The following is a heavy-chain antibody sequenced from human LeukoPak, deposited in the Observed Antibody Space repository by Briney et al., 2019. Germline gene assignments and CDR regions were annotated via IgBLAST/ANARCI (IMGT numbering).Heavy chain of an antibody. V-gene: IGHV3-43*02. Sequence: PGGSLRLSCAASGFTFRDYAMHWVRQAPGKGLEWVSLISRDGDSTYYADSVKGRFTISRDNSNNSPYLQMNSLRSDDIALYFCAKDSSSWGALDVWGQGTMVTVSS. CDR2: ISRDGDST. J-gene: IGHJ3*01. CDR1: GFTFRDYA. D-gene: IGHD6-13*01. CDR3: AKDSSSWGALDV.